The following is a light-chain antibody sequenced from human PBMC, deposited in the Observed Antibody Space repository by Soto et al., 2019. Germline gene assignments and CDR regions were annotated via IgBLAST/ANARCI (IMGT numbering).Light chain of an antibody. V-gene: IGKV1-9*01. J-gene: IGKJ2*01. CDR1: QGISTY. Sequence: DIQLTQSPSFLSASVGDRVTITCRASQGISTYLAWFQQSPGRAPKLLIYAASTLQSGVPSRFSGSGSGTVFTLTISSLQPEDFATYYCQQLKIYPYTFGPGTKLEIK. CDR3: QQLKIYPYT. CDR2: AAS.